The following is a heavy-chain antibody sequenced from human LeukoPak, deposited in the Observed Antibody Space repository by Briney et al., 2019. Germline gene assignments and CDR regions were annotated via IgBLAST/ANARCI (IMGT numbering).Heavy chain of an antibody. CDR3: ARDSLPFDP. Sequence: SETLSLTCSVSGYSISSGYYWGWIRQPPGKGLEWIGSIYHSGSTYYNPSLKSRVTISVDTSKNQFSLKLSSVTAADTAVYYCARDSLPFDPWGQGTLVTVSS. D-gene: IGHD2-15*01. CDR2: IYHSGST. CDR1: GYSISSGYY. J-gene: IGHJ5*02. V-gene: IGHV4-38-2*02.